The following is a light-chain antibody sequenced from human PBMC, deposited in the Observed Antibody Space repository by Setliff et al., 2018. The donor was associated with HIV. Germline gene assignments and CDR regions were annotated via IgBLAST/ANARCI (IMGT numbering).Light chain of an antibody. CDR3: SSFTTGATVM. V-gene: IGLV2-14*02. Sequence: QSVLTQPASVSGSPRQAITISCTGTSSDVGRYNLVSWYQQHPGTPPKLLIHDVSDRPSGVTNRFSGSKSGSTASLTISGLQAEDEADYYCSSFTTGATVMFGGGTKVTVL. CDR2: DVS. J-gene: IGLJ3*02. CDR1: SSDVGRYNL.